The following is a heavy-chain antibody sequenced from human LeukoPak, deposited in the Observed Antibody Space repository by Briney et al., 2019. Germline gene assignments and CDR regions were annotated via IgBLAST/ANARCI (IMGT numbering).Heavy chain of an antibody. J-gene: IGHJ4*02. CDR3: ARLPAGTWYFDY. V-gene: IGHV4-39*01. CDR2: IYYSGST. Sequence: SETLSLTCTVSGGSISSSSYYWGWIRQPPGKGLEWIGSIYYSGSTYYNPSLKSRVTISVDTSKNQFSLKVSSVTATDTAVYYCARLPAGTWYFDYWGQGTLVTVSS. D-gene: IGHD6-13*01. CDR1: GGSISSSSYY.